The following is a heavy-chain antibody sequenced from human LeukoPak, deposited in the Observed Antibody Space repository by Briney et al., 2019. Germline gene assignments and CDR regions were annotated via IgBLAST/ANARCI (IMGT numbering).Heavy chain of an antibody. CDR3: ARVETEGSSWYGVHYFDY. CDR1: GYSISSGYY. Sequence: SETLYLTCTVSGYSISSGYYWGWIRQPPGKGLEWIGSIYHSGSPYYNPSLKSRLTISVDTSKKQFSLKVNSVTAADTAVYYCARVETEGSSWYGVHYFDYWGQGTQVTVSS. J-gene: IGHJ4*02. CDR2: IYHSGSP. D-gene: IGHD6-13*01. V-gene: IGHV4-38-2*02.